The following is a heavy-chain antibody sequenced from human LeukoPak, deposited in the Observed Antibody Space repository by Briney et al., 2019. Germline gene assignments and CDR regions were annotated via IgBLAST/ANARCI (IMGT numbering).Heavy chain of an antibody. CDR1: GFTFSSYW. V-gene: IGHV3-7*01. CDR2: IKQDGSEK. D-gene: IGHD3-22*01. CDR3: ARRPYGYDSSGHYASFDY. Sequence: PGGSLRLSCAASGFTFSSYWMSWARQAPGKGLEWVANIKQDGSEKYYVDSVKGRFTISRDNAKNSVYLQMNSLRAEDTAVYYCARRPYGYDSSGHYASFDYWGQGTLVTVSS. J-gene: IGHJ4*02.